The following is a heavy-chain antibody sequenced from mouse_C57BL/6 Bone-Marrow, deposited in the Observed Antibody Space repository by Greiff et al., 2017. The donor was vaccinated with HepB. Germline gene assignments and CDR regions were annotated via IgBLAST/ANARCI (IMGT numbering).Heavy chain of an antibody. J-gene: IGHJ1*03. Sequence: VQLKESGAELVRPGTSVKVSCKASGYAFTNYLIEWVKQRPGQGLEWIGVINPGSGGTNYNEKFKGKATLTADKSSSTAYMQLSSLTSEDSAVYFCARENYGSSYGDWYFDVWGTGTTVTVSS. CDR2: INPGSGGT. CDR3: ARENYGSSYGDWYFDV. V-gene: IGHV1-54*01. D-gene: IGHD1-1*01. CDR1: GYAFTNYL.